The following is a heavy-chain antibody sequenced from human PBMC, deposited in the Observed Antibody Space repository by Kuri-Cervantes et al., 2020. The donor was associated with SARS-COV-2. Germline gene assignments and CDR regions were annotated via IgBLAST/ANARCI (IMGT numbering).Heavy chain of an antibody. CDR2: ISRSGT. J-gene: IGHJ4*02. CDR3: AKVSDSMTTVTTLEV. Sequence: GGSLRLSCAASGFTFSTYAMSWVRQAPGKGLEWVSAISRSGTYYADSVKGRFTISRDNSKNTLYLQMNSLRAEDTAVYYCAKVSDSMTTVTTLEVWGQGTLVTVSS. D-gene: IGHD4-17*01. CDR1: GFTFSTYA. V-gene: IGHV3-23*01.